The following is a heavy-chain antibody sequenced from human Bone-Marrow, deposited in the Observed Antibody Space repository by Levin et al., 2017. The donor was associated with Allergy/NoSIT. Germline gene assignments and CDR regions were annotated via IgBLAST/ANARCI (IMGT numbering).Heavy chain of an antibody. CDR2: IYYSGST. D-gene: IGHD3-16*01. J-gene: IGHJ4*02. CDR1: GGSISSYY. Sequence: SETLSLTCTVSGGSISSYYWSWIRQPPGKGLEWIGYIYYSGSTNYNPSLKSRVTISVDTSKNQFSLKLSSVTAADTAVYYCARGRGSGYFDYWGQGTLVTVSS. V-gene: IGHV4-59*01. CDR3: ARGRGSGYFDY.